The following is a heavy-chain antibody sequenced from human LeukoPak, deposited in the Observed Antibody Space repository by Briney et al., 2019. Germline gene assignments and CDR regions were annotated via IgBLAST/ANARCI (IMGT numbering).Heavy chain of an antibody. CDR3: AGGGTYYYDSSGYY. CDR1: GGSFSGYY. D-gene: IGHD3-22*01. Sequence: ETLSLTCTVSGGSFSGYYWSWIRQPPGKGLEWIGYISYSGSTNYKPSLKSRVTISLDASKNQFSLKLSSVTAADTAVYYCAGGGTYYYDSSGYYWGQGTLVTASS. CDR2: ISYSGST. J-gene: IGHJ4*02. V-gene: IGHV4-59*01.